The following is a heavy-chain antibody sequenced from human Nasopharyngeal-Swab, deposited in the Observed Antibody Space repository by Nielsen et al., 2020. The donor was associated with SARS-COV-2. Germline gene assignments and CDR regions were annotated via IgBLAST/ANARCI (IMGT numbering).Heavy chain of an antibody. J-gene: IGHJ4*02. Sequence: GGSLRLSCAASGFTFSSYAMHWVRQAPGKGLEWVAVISYDGSNKYYADSVKGRFTISRDNSKNTLYLQMNSLRAEDTAVYYCARDHSWFGESGFCEYWGQGTRVTVSS. D-gene: IGHD3-10*01. CDR1: GFTFSSYA. CDR3: ARDHSWFGESGFCEY. V-gene: IGHV3-30-3*01. CDR2: ISYDGSNK.